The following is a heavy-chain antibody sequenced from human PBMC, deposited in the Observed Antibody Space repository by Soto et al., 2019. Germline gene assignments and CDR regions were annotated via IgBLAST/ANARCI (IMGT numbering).Heavy chain of an antibody. D-gene: IGHD1-26*01. V-gene: IGHV4-31*03. J-gene: IGHJ5*02. CDR1: GGSISSGGYY. CDR3: ARGQASEYWELNWFDP. CDR2: IYYSGST. Sequence: SETLSLTCTVAGGSISSGGYYWSWIRQHPGKGLEWIGYIYYSGSTYYNPSLKSRVTISVDTSKNQFSLKLSSVTAADTAVYYCARGQASEYWELNWFDPWGQGTLVTVSS.